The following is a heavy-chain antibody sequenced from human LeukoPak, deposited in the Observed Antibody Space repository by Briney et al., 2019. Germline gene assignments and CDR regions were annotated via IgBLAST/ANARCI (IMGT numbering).Heavy chain of an antibody. CDR3: ATTYSAYCSSTSCYGRFDY. Sequence: GRSLRLSCAASGFTFSSYDMHWVRQASGKGLEWVAVIWYDGSNKYYADSVKGRFTISRDNSKNTLYLQMNSLRAEDTAVYYCATTYSAYCSSTSCYGRFDYWGQGTLVTVSS. J-gene: IGHJ4*02. V-gene: IGHV3-33*01. CDR1: GFTFSSYD. CDR2: IWYDGSNK. D-gene: IGHD2-2*01.